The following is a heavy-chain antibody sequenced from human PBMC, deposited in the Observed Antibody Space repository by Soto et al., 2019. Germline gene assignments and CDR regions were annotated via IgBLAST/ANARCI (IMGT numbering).Heavy chain of an antibody. Sequence: SVKVSCKASGGTFSTYTFSWVRQAPGQGLEWVGRIIPIFGTPYYSQKFQGRVTITADKSTSTVYMELSSLRSDDTAVYFCARGLECRGYCLDKPTWFAPWGQGTLVTVSS. D-gene: IGHD2-15*01. V-gene: IGHV1-69*06. CDR1: GGTFSTYT. J-gene: IGHJ5*02. CDR3: ARGLECRGYCLDKPTWFAP. CDR2: IIPIFGTP.